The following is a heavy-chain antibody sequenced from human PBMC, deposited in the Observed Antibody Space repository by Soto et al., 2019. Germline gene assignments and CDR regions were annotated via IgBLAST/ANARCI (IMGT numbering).Heavy chain of an antibody. J-gene: IGHJ4*02. D-gene: IGHD1-26*01. CDR2: ISNIRSFS. Sequence: GGSLRLSCAASGFTFRDYYMNWIRQAPGKGLEWVSYISNIRSFSNYADSVKGRFTISRDNAKSSLYLQMNSLRAEDTAVYYCVRGLSGSYLAPLWYWGQGTLVTVSS. CDR3: VRGLSGSYLAPLWY. CDR1: GFTFRDYY. V-gene: IGHV3-11*03.